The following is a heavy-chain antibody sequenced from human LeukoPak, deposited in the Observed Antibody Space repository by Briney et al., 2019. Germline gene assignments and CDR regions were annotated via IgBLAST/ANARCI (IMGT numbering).Heavy chain of an antibody. CDR1: GFTFSIAW. J-gene: IGHJ4*02. V-gene: IGHV3-15*01. CDR2: IKSNTGGGTA. Sequence: GGSLRLSCAASGFTFSIAWMSWVRQAPGKGLEWVGRIKSNTGGGTAEYAAPVRGRFTISRDDSKNTLYLQMNSLRTDDSAIYYCAYTYVDYWGQGTLVAVSS. D-gene: IGHD3-16*01. CDR3: AYTYVDY.